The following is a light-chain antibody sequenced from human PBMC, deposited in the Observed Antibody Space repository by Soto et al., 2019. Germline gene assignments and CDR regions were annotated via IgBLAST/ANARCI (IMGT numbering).Light chain of an antibody. CDR1: QSVSSY. J-gene: IGKJ4*01. CDR3: QQSYSTPLT. V-gene: IGKV3-11*01. Sequence: EIVLTQSPATLSLSPGERATLSCRASQSVSSYLAWYQQKPGQAPRLLIYDASNRATGIPARFSGSGSGTDFTLTISSLEPEDFATYSCQQSYSTPLTFGGGTKVEIK. CDR2: DAS.